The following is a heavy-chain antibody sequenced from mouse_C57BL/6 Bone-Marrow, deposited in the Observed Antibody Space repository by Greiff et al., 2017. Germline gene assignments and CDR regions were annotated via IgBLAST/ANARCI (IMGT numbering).Heavy chain of an antibody. CDR2: IDPETGGT. CDR3: TRSMHYFDY. J-gene: IGHJ2*01. Sequence: VQLQQSGAELVRPGASVTLSCKASGYTFTDYEMHWVKQTPVHGLEWIGAIDPETGGTAYNQKFKGKAILTADKSSSTAYIELRSLTSEDSAVYYCTRSMHYFDYWGQGTTLTVSS. CDR1: GYTFTDYE. V-gene: IGHV1-15*01. D-gene: IGHD2-3*01.